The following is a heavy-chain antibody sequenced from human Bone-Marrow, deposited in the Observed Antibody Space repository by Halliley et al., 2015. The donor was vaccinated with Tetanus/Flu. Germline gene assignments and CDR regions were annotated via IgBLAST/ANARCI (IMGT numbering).Heavy chain of an antibody. D-gene: IGHD3-22*01. J-gene: IGHJ4*02. Sequence: EWIGYMYYTGSPPYTPPPKSRVTISGDTSKKQLSLTLTSVTAADTAVYFCVLVRVVGITIDYWGQGTLVTVSS. V-gene: IGHV4-59*03. CDR2: MYYTGSP. CDR3: VLVRVVGITIDY.